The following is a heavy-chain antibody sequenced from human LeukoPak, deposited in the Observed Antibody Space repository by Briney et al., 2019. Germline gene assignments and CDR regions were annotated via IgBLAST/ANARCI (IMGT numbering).Heavy chain of an antibody. CDR1: GFTFSSYE. V-gene: IGHV3-48*03. Sequence: QPGGSLRLSCAASGFTFSSYEMNWVRQAPGKGLEWVSYISSSGSTIYYADSVKGRFTISRDNANNSVHLQMNSLRADDTAIYYCTRDGLSLSRARFDPWGQGTLVTVSS. CDR3: TRDGLSLSRARFDP. D-gene: IGHD3/OR15-3a*01. CDR2: ISSSGSTI. J-gene: IGHJ5*02.